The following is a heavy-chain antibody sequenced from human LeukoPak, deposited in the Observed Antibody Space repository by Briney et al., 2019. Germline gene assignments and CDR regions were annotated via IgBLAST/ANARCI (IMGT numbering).Heavy chain of an antibody. CDR3: AREDSSSWCPDY. CDR1: GFTFSSYG. Sequence: PGRSLRLSCAASGFTFSSYGMHWVRQAPGKGLEWVAVISYDGSNKYYADSVKGRFTISRDNSKNTLYLQMNSLRAEDTAVYYCAREDSSSWCPDYWGQGTLVTVSS. J-gene: IGHJ4*02. CDR2: ISYDGSNK. V-gene: IGHV3-30*03. D-gene: IGHD6-13*01.